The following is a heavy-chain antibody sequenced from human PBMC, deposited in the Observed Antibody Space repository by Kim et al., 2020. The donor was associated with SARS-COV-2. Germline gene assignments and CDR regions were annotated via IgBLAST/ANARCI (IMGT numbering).Heavy chain of an antibody. V-gene: IGHV4-39*01. CDR2: IYYSGST. CDR1: GGSISSSSYY. J-gene: IGHJ3*02. Sequence: SETLSLTCTVSGGSISSSSYYWGWIRQPPGKGLEWIGSIYYSGSTYYNPSLKSRVTISVDTSKNQFSLKLSSVTAADTAVYYCASPGTPGDAFDIWGQGTMVTVSS. CDR3: ASPGTPGDAFDI.